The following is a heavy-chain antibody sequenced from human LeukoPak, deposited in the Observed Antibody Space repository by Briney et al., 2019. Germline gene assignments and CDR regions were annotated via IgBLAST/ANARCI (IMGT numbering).Heavy chain of an antibody. CDR3: ARGNWNDGFDF. D-gene: IGHD1-1*01. Sequence: ASVKVSCKASGYTFTGYYMHWVRQAPGQGLEWMGWINPNHGGTNYARKFQGRVNMTRDTSITTAYMELSRLTSDDTAIYYCARGNWNDGFDFWGQGTLVTVSS. J-gene: IGHJ4*02. V-gene: IGHV1-2*02. CDR1: GYTFTGYY. CDR2: INPNHGGT.